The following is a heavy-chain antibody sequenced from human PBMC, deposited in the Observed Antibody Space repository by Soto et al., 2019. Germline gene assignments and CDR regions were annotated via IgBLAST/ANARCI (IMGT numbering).Heavy chain of an antibody. Sequence: ASVKVSCKASGYTFTSYGISWVRQAPGQGLEWMGWISAYNGNTNYAQKLQGRVTMTTDTSTSTAYMELRCLRSDDTAVYYCARMYSSSSGDWFDPWGQGTLVTVSS. V-gene: IGHV1-18*04. CDR1: GYTFTSYG. CDR3: ARMYSSSSGDWFDP. D-gene: IGHD6-6*01. CDR2: ISAYNGNT. J-gene: IGHJ5*02.